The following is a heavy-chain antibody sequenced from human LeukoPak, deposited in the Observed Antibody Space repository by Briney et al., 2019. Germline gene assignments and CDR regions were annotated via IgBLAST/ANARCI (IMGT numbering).Heavy chain of an antibody. CDR3: ARESCTNGVCYTSFRYYYYYYYMDV. D-gene: IGHD2-8*01. CDR1: GFTFSSSA. Sequence: GGSLRLSCAASGFTFSSSAMNWVRQAPGKGLEWVSAISGSGGSSYYADSVKGRFTISRDNSKNTLYLQMNSLRAEDTAVYYCARESCTNGVCYTSFRYYYYYYYMDVWGKGTTVTVSS. CDR2: ISGSGGSS. J-gene: IGHJ6*03. V-gene: IGHV3-23*01.